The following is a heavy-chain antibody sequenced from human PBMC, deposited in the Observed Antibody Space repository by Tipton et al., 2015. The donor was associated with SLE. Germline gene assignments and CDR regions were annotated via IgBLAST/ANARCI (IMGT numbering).Heavy chain of an antibody. V-gene: IGHV4-59*01. CDR3: ARDDGGTAEYFQH. Sequence: TLSLTCAVYGGSFSGYYWSWIRQPPGKGLEWIGYIYYSGSTNYNPSLKSRVTISVDTSKNQFSLKLSSVTAADTAVYYCARDDGGTAEYFQHWGQGTLVTVSS. CDR2: IYYSGST. D-gene: IGHD1-1*01. J-gene: IGHJ1*01. CDR1: GGSFSGYY.